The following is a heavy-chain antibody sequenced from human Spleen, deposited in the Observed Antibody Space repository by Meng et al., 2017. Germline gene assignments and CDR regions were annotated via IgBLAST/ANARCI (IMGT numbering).Heavy chain of an antibody. Sequence: QLQESVPGSVKPSQTLSLTCTVYGGSISSGGYSWSWIRQPPGKGLEWIGYIYHSGRTYYNPSLKSRVTMSVARSRNQFSLKLRSVTVADTAVYYCARGHRDYGDASWFDPWGQGTLVTVSS. CDR1: GGSISSGGYS. J-gene: IGHJ5*02. V-gene: IGHV4-30-2*01. CDR3: ARGHRDYGDASWFDP. D-gene: IGHD4-17*01. CDR2: IYHSGRT.